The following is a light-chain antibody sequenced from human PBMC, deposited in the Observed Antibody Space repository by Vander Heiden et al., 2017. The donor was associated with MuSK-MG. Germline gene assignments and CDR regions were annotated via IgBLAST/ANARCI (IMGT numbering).Light chain of an antibody. J-gene: IGKJ3*01. CDR1: QSISSW. CDR2: KAS. CDR3: QQNNSYPLT. Sequence: DIQMTPSPSTLSASVGDRVTITCRASQSISSWLAWYQQKPGKAPKLLIYKASSLESGVPSRFSGSGSGTEFTLTISSLQPDDFATYYCQQNNSYPLTFGHGTKVDIK. V-gene: IGKV1-5*03.